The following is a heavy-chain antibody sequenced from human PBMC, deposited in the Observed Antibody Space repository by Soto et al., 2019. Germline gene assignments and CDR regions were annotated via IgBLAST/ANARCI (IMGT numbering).Heavy chain of an antibody. V-gene: IGHV1-18*01. D-gene: IGHD6-6*01. J-gene: IGHJ5*02. CDR2: ISVYNGNT. CDR3: ARDVIAVRPGWFDP. Sequence: ASVKVSCKASGYTFITYGISCVRQAPGQGPEWMGWISVYNGNTNYAQKFQGRVAMTTDTTTSTAYMELRSLRSDDTAVYFCARDVIAVRPGWFDPWGQGTLVTVS. CDR1: GYTFITYG.